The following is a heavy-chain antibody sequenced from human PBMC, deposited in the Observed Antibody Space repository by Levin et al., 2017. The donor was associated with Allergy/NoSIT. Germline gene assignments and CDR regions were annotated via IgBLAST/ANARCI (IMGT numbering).Heavy chain of an antibody. D-gene: IGHD4-23*01. Sequence: HTGGSLRLSCAASGFTFNNYAMSWVRQAPGKGLEWVSAITNSGRTYYADSVKGRFTVSRDNSKNTLYLQMNSLRADDTAVYYCAKEMTTVVPVFDYWGQGTLVTVSS. CDR1: GFTFNNYA. J-gene: IGHJ4*02. CDR3: AKEMTTVVPVFDY. V-gene: IGHV3-23*01. CDR2: ITNSGRT.